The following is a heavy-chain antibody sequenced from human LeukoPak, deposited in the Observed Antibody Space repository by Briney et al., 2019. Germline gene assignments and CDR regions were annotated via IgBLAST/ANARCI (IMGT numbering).Heavy chain of an antibody. D-gene: IGHD5/OR15-5a*01. Sequence: PSETLSLTCSVSDVSINSYYWNWIRRPPGKGLEWIGYIYYNGNTNYSPSLKSRVTISVDTSKNQFSLKLSSVTATDTALYYCARRVYGTSQHYWGQGTLVTVSS. CDR3: ARRVYGTSQHY. J-gene: IGHJ4*02. CDR1: DVSINSYY. CDR2: IYYNGNT. V-gene: IGHV4-59*08.